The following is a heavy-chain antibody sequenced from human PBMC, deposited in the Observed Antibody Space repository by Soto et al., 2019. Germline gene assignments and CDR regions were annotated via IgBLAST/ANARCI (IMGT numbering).Heavy chain of an antibody. CDR1: GYTSTSYA. V-gene: IGHV1-3*01. J-gene: IGHJ5*02. CDR3: ARVAYYDFWSGYYGQLDNWFDP. Sequence: ASVKVSCKASGYTSTSYAMHWVRQAPGQRLEWMGWINAGNGNTKYSQKFQGRVTITRDTSASTAYMELSSLRSEDTAVYYCARVAYYDFWSGYYGQLDNWFDPWGQGTLVTVSS. D-gene: IGHD3-3*01. CDR2: INAGNGNT.